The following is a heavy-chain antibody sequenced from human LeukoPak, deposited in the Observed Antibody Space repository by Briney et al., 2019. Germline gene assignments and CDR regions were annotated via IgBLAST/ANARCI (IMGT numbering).Heavy chain of an antibody. J-gene: IGHJ4*02. CDR2: IWYDGSNK. Sequence: PGGSLRLSCAASGFTFSGYGMHWVRQAPGKGLEWVAVIWYDGSNKYYADSVKGRFTISRDNSKNTLYLQMNSLRAEDTAVYYCARGGFGARPYYFDYWGQGTLVTVSS. CDR1: GFTFSGYG. V-gene: IGHV3-33*01. CDR3: ARGGFGARPYYFDY. D-gene: IGHD3-10*01.